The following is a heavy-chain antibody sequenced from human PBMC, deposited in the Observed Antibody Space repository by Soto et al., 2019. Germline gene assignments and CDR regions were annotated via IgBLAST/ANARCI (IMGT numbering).Heavy chain of an antibody. Sequence: GGSLRLSCAASGFTFSSYGMHWVRQAPGKGLEWVAVISYDGSNKYYADSVKGRFTISRDNSKNTLYLQMNSLRAEDAAVYYCAKDRVPIVVVPAAIGYWGQGTLVTVSS. D-gene: IGHD2-2*01. CDR3: AKDRVPIVVVPAAIGY. CDR1: GFTFSSYG. V-gene: IGHV3-30*18. J-gene: IGHJ4*02. CDR2: ISYDGSNK.